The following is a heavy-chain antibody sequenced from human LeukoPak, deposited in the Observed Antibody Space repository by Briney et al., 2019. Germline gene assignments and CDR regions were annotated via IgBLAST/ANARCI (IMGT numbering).Heavy chain of an antibody. CDR3: ARLTKRNDAFTI. CDR1: GDSINSYY. CDR2: IYYSGST. Sequence: PSETLSLTCSVSGDSINSYYWSWIRQPPGKGLEWIGYIYYSGSTSYNPSLKSRLTISVDTSKNQFSLKLTSVTTADTAVYYCARLTKRNDAFTIWGQGTMVTVSS. J-gene: IGHJ3*02. V-gene: IGHV4-59*01. D-gene: IGHD1-14*01.